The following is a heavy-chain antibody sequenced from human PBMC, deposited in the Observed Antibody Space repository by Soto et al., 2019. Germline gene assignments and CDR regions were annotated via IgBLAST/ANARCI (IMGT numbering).Heavy chain of an antibody. V-gene: IGHV4-59*08. CDR2: ITSSGTT. D-gene: IGHD3-10*01. Sequence: VQLQESGPGLVKPSETLSVTCTVSGGTIIPYSWTWIRQSPGKGLEWIGYITSSGTTNYNPSLRGRITISLDTSKNEFSLRLNSVTAADTATYHCARHSGSMSYPLDLWGPGTLVTVSS. CDR3: ARHSGSMSYPLDL. CDR1: GGTIIPYS. J-gene: IGHJ5*02.